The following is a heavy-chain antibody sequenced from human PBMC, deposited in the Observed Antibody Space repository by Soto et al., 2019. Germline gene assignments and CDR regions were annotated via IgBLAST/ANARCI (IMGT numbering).Heavy chain of an antibody. CDR2: VSGSGLYT. V-gene: IGHV3-23*01. Sequence: EVQLLESGGGLVQPEGSLRLSCVASGFTFDTYAISWVRQAPGKGLEWVSTVSGSGLYTYYTDSVKGRFTISRDNPRNTLYLQMNSLRLEDTAVYFCAKDLIAATGTPSYYFDSWGQGTLLTVSS. CDR3: AKDLIAATGTPSYYFDS. D-gene: IGHD6-13*01. J-gene: IGHJ4*02. CDR1: GFTFDTYA.